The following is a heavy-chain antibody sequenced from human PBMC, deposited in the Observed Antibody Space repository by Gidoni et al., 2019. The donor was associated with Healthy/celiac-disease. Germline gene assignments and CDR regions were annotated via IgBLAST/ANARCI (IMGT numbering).Heavy chain of an antibody. D-gene: IGHD1-26*01. V-gene: IGHV3-43D*03. Sequence: EVQLVESGGVVVQPGGSLRLSCAASGFTFDDYAMHWVRQAPGKGLEWVSLISWDGGSTYYADSVKGRFTISRDNSKNSLYLQMNSLRAEDTALYYCAKDLRYRYYYYGMDVWGQGTTVTVSS. CDR1: GFTFDDYA. J-gene: IGHJ6*02. CDR3: AKDLRYRYYYYGMDV. CDR2: ISWDGGST.